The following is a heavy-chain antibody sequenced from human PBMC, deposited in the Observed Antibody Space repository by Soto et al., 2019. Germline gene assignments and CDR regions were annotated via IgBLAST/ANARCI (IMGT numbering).Heavy chain of an antibody. J-gene: IGHJ6*02. CDR3: AKDHPGSSSWYGEDAYYYGMDV. CDR2: ISYDGSNK. Sequence: HPGGSLRLSCAASGFTFSSYGMHWVRQAPGKGLEWVAVISYDGSNKYYADSVKGRFTISRDNSKNTLYLQMNSLRAEDTAVYYCAKDHPGSSSWYGEDAYYYGMDVWGQGTTVTVSS. CDR1: GFTFSSYG. D-gene: IGHD6-13*01. V-gene: IGHV3-30*18.